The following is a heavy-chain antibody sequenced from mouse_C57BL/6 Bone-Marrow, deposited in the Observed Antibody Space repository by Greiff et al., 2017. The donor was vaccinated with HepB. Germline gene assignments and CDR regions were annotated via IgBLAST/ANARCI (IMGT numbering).Heavy chain of an antibody. V-gene: IGHV1-64*01. J-gene: IGHJ1*03. CDR2: IHPNSGST. CDR1: GYTFTSYW. Sequence: VQLQQPGAELVKPGASVKLSCKASGYTFTSYWMHWVKQRPGQGLEWIGMIHPNSGSTNYNEKFKSKATLTVDKSSSTAYMQLSSLTSEDSAVYYCARSGYYYGSSYRWYFDVWGTGTTVTVSS. CDR3: ARSGYYYGSSYRWYFDV. D-gene: IGHD1-1*01.